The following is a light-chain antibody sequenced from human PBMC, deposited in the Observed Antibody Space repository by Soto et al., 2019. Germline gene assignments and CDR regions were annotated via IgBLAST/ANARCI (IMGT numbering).Light chain of an antibody. V-gene: IGKV3-15*01. Sequence: EIVMTQSPATLSVSPGERATLSCRASQSVSSNLAWYQQKPGQAPRLLIYGASTRATGIPARFSGSGSGTEFTLTISSLQSEDFAAYYCQQYNNWLALTFGGGTKVDIK. CDR1: QSVSSN. CDR3: QQYNNWLALT. CDR2: GAS. J-gene: IGKJ4*01.